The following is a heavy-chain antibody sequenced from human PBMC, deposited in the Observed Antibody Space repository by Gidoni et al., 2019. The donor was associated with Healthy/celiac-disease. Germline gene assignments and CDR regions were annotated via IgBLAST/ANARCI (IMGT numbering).Heavy chain of an antibody. Sequence: EVQLVESGGGLVQPGRSLRLSCAASGFTFADYAMPWVRQAPGKGLEWVSGISWNSGSIGYADSVKGRFTISRDNAKNSLYLQMNSLRAEDTALYYCAKTSDDYYDSSGEMGYYFDDWGQGTLVTVSS. CDR3: AKTSDDYYDSSGEMGYYFDD. CDR1: GFTFADYA. J-gene: IGHJ4*02. V-gene: IGHV3-9*01. CDR2: ISWNSGSI. D-gene: IGHD3-22*01.